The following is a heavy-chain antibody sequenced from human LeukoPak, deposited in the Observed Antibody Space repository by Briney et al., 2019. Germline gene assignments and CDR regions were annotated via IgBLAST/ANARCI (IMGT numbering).Heavy chain of an antibody. V-gene: IGHV3-30*02. CDR2: IRYDGSNK. CDR1: GFTFSSYG. CDR3: AKDRSRGWLAQYYFDY. J-gene: IGHJ4*02. Sequence: GGSLRLSCAASGFTFSSYGMHWVRQAPGKGLEWVAFIRYDGSNKYYADSVKGRFTISRDNSKNTLYLQMNSLRAEDTAVYYCAKDRSRGWLAQYYFDYWGQGTLVTVSS. D-gene: IGHD6-19*01.